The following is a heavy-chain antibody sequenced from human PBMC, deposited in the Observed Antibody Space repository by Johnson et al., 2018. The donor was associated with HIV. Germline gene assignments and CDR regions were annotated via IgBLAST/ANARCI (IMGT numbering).Heavy chain of an antibody. CDR2: IYSGGST. V-gene: IGHV3-66*02. CDR1: GFTVSSNY. CDR3: AKAKDTAMVLGAFDI. J-gene: IGHJ3*02. Sequence: EVQLVESGGGLVQPGGSLRLSCAASGFTVSSNYMSWVRQAPGKGLEWVSVIYSGGSTYYADSVKGRFTISRDNSKNTLYLQMNSLRAEDTAFYYCAKAKDTAMVLGAFDIWGQGTMVTVSS. D-gene: IGHD5-18*01.